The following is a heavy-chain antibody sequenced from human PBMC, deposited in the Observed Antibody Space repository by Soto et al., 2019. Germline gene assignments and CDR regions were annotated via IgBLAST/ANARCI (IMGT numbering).Heavy chain of an antibody. CDR3: ARDTYYYDPRPFDY. D-gene: IGHD3-22*01. J-gene: IGHJ4*02. Sequence: GGSLRLSCAASGFTFSSYSMNWVRQAPWKGLEWVSSISSSSSYIYYADSVKGRFTISRDNAKNSLYLQMNSLRAEDTAVYYCARDTYYYDPRPFDYWGQGTLVTVSS. CDR1: GFTFSSYS. V-gene: IGHV3-21*01. CDR2: ISSSSSYI.